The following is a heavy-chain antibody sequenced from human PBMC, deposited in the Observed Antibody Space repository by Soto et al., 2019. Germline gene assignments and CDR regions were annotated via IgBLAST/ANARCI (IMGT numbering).Heavy chain of an antibody. CDR1: GFTFSSYA. D-gene: IGHD4-17*01. J-gene: IGHJ6*02. V-gene: IGHV3-23*01. Sequence: GGSLRLSCAASGFTFSSYAMNWVRQAPGKGLEWVSAITGSGVSTYHADSVKGRFTISRDNSKNTLYLQMNSLRAEDTAIYYCATPPGDSPYYYYYGMDVWGQGTTVTVS. CDR3: ATPPGDSPYYYYYGMDV. CDR2: ITGSGVST.